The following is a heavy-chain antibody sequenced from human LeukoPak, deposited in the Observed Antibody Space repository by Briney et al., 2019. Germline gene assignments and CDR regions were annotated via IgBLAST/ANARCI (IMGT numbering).Heavy chain of an antibody. V-gene: IGHV3-23*01. CDR1: GFTFSSYA. Sequence: GGSLRLSCAASGFTFSSYAMSWVRQAPGQGPESASAISGSGGSTYYADSVKGRFTISRDNSKNTLYLQMNSLRAEDTAVYYCAKDFRSNRYCSSTSCYANWFDPWGQGTLVTVSS. CDR3: AKDFRSNRYCSSTSCYANWFDP. D-gene: IGHD2-2*01. J-gene: IGHJ5*02. CDR2: ISGSGGST.